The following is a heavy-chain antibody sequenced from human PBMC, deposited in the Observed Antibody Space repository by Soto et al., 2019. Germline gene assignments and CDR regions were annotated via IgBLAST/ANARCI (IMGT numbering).Heavy chain of an antibody. Sequence: PGGSLTLSCAASGFTFSIYEMNCVRHAPGNGIEWGSYISSSGRTISYTDSVKGRFTISRDNAKNSLYLQMTSQRTEDTAVYYCARVYFDSSRYYPPFDYWGQGTLVTVSS. J-gene: IGHJ4*02. CDR3: ARVYFDSSRYYPPFDY. CDR2: ISSSGRTI. D-gene: IGHD3-22*01. CDR1: GFTFSIYE. V-gene: IGHV3-48*03.